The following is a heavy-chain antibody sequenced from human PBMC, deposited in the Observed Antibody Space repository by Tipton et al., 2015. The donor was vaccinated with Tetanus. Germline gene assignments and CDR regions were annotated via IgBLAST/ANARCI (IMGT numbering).Heavy chain of an antibody. CDR3: ARHQSGYFTPFDY. V-gene: IGHV4-39*01. J-gene: IGHJ4*02. CDR1: GASIRGGTFY. Sequence: LSLTCTVSGASIRGGTFYWGWIRQPPGKGLEWIGSIYESGDTYYIPSLKSRVTISVDTSTNQFSLTLNSMAAADTGVYYCARHQSGYFTPFDYWGQGKLVTVSS. CDR2: IYESGDT. D-gene: IGHD3-3*01.